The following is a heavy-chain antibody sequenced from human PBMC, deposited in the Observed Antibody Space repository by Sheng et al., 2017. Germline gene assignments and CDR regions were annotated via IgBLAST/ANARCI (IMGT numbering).Heavy chain of an antibody. V-gene: IGHV3-23*01. D-gene: IGHD3-16*01. Sequence: EVQLLESGGGLVQPGGSLRLSCAASGFAFSVYAMSWVRQAPGKGLEWVSTITGNSGNTYYADSVMGRFTISRDNSKKTLSLQMNSLRAEDTAVYYCAKGGLSYCDYWGQGNAGHRL. CDR2: ITGNSGNT. CDR3: AKGGLSYCDY. CDR1: GFAFSVYA. J-gene: IGHJ4*02.